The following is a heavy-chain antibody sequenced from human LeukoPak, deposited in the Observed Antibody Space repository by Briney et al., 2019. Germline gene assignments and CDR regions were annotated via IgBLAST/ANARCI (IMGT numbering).Heavy chain of an antibody. CDR1: GGSISGDGYY. D-gene: IGHD1-26*01. Sequence: PSETLSLTCTVSGGSISGDGYYWTWTRQHPGEGLEWLGFIHPGGSIYYNPSLSSRLIISADTSNNQMSLKLSFVTAANTAVYYCARGGDTAKGGKDWGQGTLVTVSS. V-gene: IGHV4-31*03. CDR2: IHPGGSI. CDR3: ARGGDTAKGGKD. J-gene: IGHJ4*02.